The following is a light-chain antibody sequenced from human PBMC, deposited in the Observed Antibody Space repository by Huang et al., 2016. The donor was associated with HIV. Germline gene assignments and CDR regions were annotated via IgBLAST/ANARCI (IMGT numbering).Light chain of an antibody. CDR1: QSLLHRNGYNY. CDR3: MQTLQTPLT. V-gene: IGKV2-28*01. Sequence: DIVMTQSPLSLPVTPGEPASSACRSSQSLLHRNGYNYLNWYVQKPGKSPQPPIYLGSNRASGVPDGFSASGSGTDFTLKISRVEAEDVGVYYCMQTLQTPLTFGGGTKVEIK. J-gene: IGKJ4*01. CDR2: LGS.